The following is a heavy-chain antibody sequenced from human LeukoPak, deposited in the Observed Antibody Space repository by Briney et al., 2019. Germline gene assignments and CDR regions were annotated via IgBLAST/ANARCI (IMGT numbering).Heavy chain of an antibody. J-gene: IGHJ4*02. CDR2: IRSKAYGGTT. V-gene: IGHV3-49*03. CDR1: GFTFGDYA. D-gene: IGHD6-19*01. Sequence: GGSLRLSCTASGFTFGDYAMSWFRQAPGKGLKWVGFIRSKAYGGTTEYAASVKGRFTISRDDSKSIAYLQMNSLKTEDTAVYYCTSSVAATVFYYWGQGTLVTVSS. CDR3: TSSVAATVFYY.